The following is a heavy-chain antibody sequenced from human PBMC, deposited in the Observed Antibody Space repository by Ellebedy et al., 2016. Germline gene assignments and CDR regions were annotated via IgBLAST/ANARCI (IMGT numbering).Heavy chain of an antibody. Sequence: ASVKVSCKASGYTFTDYAMHWVRQAPGQGLEWMGWINTNTGDASYAPGFTGRLVFSLDASVTTAFLQIESLKPEDTAVYFCARDRPTRRFDHWGQGTRVTVSS. D-gene: IGHD4-11*01. CDR2: INTNTGDA. CDR3: ARDRPTRRFDH. V-gene: IGHV7-4-1*01. J-gene: IGHJ5*02. CDR1: GYTFTDYA.